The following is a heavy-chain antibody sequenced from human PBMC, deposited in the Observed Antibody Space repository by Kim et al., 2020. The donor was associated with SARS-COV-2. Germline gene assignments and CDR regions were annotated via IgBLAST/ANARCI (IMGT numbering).Heavy chain of an antibody. Sequence: SETLSLTCAVSGDSISNYYWSWLRQSAGKGLEWIGRIYTTGSTNYNPSLKSRVTMSVDTSNNHFSLNLYSVTAADTAVYVCARDSGYIDFWGQGTLVTVSS. J-gene: IGHJ4*02. D-gene: IGHD6-19*01. V-gene: IGHV4-4*07. CDR2: IYTTGST. CDR1: GDSISNYY. CDR3: ARDSGYIDF.